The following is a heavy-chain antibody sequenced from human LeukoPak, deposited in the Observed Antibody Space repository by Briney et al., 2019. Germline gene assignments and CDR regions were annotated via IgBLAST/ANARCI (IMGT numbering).Heavy chain of an antibody. Sequence: SETLSLTCTVSGGSISSGSYYWSWIRQPAGKGLEWIGRIYTSGSTNYNPSLKSRVTISVDTSKNQFSLKLSSVTAAGTAVYYCARDPGSPDGWFDPWGQGTLVTVSS. CDR2: IYTSGST. CDR1: GGSISSGSYY. V-gene: IGHV4-61*02. J-gene: IGHJ5*02. D-gene: IGHD5-24*01. CDR3: ARDPGSPDGWFDP.